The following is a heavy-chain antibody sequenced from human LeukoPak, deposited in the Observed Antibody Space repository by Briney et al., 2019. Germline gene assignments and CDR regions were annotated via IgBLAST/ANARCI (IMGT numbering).Heavy chain of an antibody. CDR2: IYTSGST. Sequence: KPSQTLSLTCSVSGGSISSGSYYWSWIRQPAGKGLEWIGRIYTSGSTNYNPSLQSRVTISVDTSKNQFSLKLSSVTAADTAVYYCARQSREIKGLWELLPPGGFDIWGQGTMVTVSS. CDR3: ARQSREIKGLWELLPPGGFDI. V-gene: IGHV4-61*02. J-gene: IGHJ3*02. CDR1: GGSISSGSYY. D-gene: IGHD1-26*01.